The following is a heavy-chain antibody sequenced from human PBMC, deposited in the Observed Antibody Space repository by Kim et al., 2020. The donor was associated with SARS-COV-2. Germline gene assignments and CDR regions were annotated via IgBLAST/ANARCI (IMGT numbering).Heavy chain of an antibody. Sequence: GGSLRLSCAASGFTFSSYAMHWVRQAPGKGLEWVAVISYDGSNKYYADSVKGRFTISRDNSKNTLYLQMNSLRAEDTAVYYCARDGGLRVVVPAAIRPAEYFQHWGQGTLVTVSS. D-gene: IGHD2-2*02. CDR3: ARDGGLRVVVPAAIRPAEYFQH. J-gene: IGHJ1*01. V-gene: IGHV3-30-3*01. CDR1: GFTFSSYA. CDR2: ISYDGSNK.